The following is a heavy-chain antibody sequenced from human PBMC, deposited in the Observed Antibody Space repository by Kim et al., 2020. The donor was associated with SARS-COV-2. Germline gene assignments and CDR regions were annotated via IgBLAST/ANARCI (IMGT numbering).Heavy chain of an antibody. J-gene: IGHJ3*02. CDR3: ATDQRCGAANDALGI. D-gene: IGHD1-26*01. V-gene: IGHV3-23*03. Sequence: ADSVRGRFTLSRDSSDNTVYLQMNNLRVEDTAIYYCATDQRCGAANDALGIWGQGTMVTVSS.